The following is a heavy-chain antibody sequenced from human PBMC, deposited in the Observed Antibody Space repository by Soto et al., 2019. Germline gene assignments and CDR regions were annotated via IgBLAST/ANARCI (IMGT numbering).Heavy chain of an antibody. Sequence: ASVKVSCKASGYTFTGYYMHWVRQAPGQGLEWMGWINPNSGGTNYAQKFQGWVTMTRDTSISTAYMELSRLRSDDTAVYYCARSLAGTILRVVPYYYGIDVWGQGTTVTVSS. J-gene: IGHJ6*02. V-gene: IGHV1-2*04. D-gene: IGHD6-19*01. CDR3: ARSLAGTILRVVPYYYGIDV. CDR2: INPNSGGT. CDR1: GYTFTGYY.